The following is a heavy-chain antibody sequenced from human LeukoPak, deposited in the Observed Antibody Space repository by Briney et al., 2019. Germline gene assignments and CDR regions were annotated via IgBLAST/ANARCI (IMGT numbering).Heavy chain of an antibody. D-gene: IGHD6-13*01. J-gene: IGHJ4*02. Sequence: GGSLRLSCAASGFSFSSYAMSWVRQAPGKGLEWVSGISGSGGSTYYADSVKGRFTISRDNSKKTLDLQMSSLRVEDTAVYYCARWGIATAGGIDYWGQGTLVTVSS. V-gene: IGHV3-23*01. CDR3: ARWGIATAGGIDY. CDR2: ISGSGGST. CDR1: GFSFSSYA.